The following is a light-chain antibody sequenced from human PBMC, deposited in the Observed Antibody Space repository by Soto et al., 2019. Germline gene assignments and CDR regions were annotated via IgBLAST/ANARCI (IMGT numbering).Light chain of an antibody. Sequence: QSVLTQPHSVSGSPGQSVAISCSGTSSDVGGYNYVSWYQQHPGKAPKLIIFDVNKRPSGVPDRFSGSKSGSTASLTISGLQAEDEADYYCCSYGGSFYVGRTGTKVTVL. CDR1: SSDVGGYNY. CDR2: DVN. CDR3: CSYGGSFYV. J-gene: IGLJ1*01. V-gene: IGLV2-11*01.